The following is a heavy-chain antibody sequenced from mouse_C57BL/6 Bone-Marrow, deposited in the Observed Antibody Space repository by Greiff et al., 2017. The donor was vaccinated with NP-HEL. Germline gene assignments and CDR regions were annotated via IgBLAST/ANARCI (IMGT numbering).Heavy chain of an antibody. J-gene: IGHJ2*01. CDR1: GYTFTDYY. D-gene: IGHD3-1*01. Sequence: EVQLQQSGPELVKPGASVKMSCKASGYTFTDYYMNWVKQSPGKSLEWIGEINPNNGGTSYNEKFKGKATLTVDKSSSTAYMELRSLTSEDSAVYYCARGANSGFDYWGQGTTLTVSS. V-gene: IGHV1-26*01. CDR2: INPNNGGT. CDR3: ARGANSGFDY.